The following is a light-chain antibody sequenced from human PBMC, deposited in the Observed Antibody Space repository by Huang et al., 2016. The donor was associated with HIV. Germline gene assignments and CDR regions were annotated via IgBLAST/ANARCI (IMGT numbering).Light chain of an antibody. CDR2: LGS. Sequence: DIVMTQSPLSLPVTPGEPASISCRSSQSLLHSNGYNYLDWYLQKPGQSPQLLIYLGSNRASGVPDRFSGSGSGTDVTLKISRVDAEDVGVYYCMQGLQTLPFTFGPGTKVDIK. CDR3: MQGLQTLPFT. J-gene: IGKJ3*01. V-gene: IGKV2-28*01. CDR1: QSLLHSNGYNY.